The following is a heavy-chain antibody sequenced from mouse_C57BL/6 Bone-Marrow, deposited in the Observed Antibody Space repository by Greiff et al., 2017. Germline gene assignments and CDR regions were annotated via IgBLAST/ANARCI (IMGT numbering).Heavy chain of an antibody. V-gene: IGHV1-81*01. D-gene: IGHD1-1*01. CDR1: GYTFTSYG. Sequence: VQLQQSGAELARPGASLKLSCKASGYTFTSYGISWVKQRTGQGLEWIGEIYPRSGNTYYNEKFKGKATLTADKSSSTAYMELRSLTSEDSAVYFCSRSPIYYYGRGYFDVWGTGTTVTVSS. CDR3: SRSPIYYYGRGYFDV. CDR2: IYPRSGNT. J-gene: IGHJ1*03.